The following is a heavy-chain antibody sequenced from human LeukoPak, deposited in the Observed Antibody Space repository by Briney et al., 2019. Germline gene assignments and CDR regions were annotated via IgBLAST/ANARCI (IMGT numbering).Heavy chain of an antibody. CDR3: ARDTYYYGSGSRFFDY. Sequence: PSETLSLTCTVSGGSISSYYWSWIRQPPGKGLEWIGYIYYSGSTNYNPSLKSRVTISVDTYKNQFSLKLSSVTATDTAVYYCARDTYYYGSGSRFFDYWGQGTLVTVSS. CDR1: GGSISSYY. D-gene: IGHD3-10*01. J-gene: IGHJ4*02. CDR2: IYYSGST. V-gene: IGHV4-59*12.